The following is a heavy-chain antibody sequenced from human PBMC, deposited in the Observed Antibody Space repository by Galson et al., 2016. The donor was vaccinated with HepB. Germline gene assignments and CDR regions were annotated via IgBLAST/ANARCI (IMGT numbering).Heavy chain of an antibody. V-gene: IGHV3-20*01. D-gene: IGHD3-22*01. Sequence: SLRLSCAASGFNFDDYGMSWVRQVPGKGLEWVSGTNWNGGRTGYADSVKGRFAISRDNAKNSLYLQLDSLRAEDTALYHCARGGTYYFDSGDFLEPVPPFDYWGQGTLVTVSS. J-gene: IGHJ4*02. CDR1: GFNFDDYG. CDR3: ARGGTYYFDSGDFLEPVPPFDY. CDR2: TNWNGGRT.